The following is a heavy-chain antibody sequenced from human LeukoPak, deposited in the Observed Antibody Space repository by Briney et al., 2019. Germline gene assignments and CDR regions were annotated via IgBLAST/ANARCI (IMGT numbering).Heavy chain of an antibody. Sequence: GGSLTLSCAASGFTFSDYYMSWIRQAPGKGLEWVSYISTSSSYTNYADSVKGRFAISRDDAKNSLYLQMNSLRAEDTAVYYCARGGGSRFDYWGQGTLVTVSS. V-gene: IGHV3-11*05. CDR1: GFTFSDYY. CDR3: ARGGGSRFDY. J-gene: IGHJ4*02. D-gene: IGHD3-10*01. CDR2: ISTSSSYT.